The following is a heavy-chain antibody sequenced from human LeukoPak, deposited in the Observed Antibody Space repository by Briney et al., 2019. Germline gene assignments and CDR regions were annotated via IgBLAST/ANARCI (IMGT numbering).Heavy chain of an antibody. CDR2: ISAYNGNT. CDR1: GYTFTSYY. J-gene: IGHJ4*02. CDR3: ARGGPEGVATDEGFDY. V-gene: IGHV1-18*04. D-gene: IGHD5-12*01. Sequence: ASVKVSCKAYGYTFTSYYMHWVRQAPGQGLEWMGWISAYNGNTNYAQKLQGRVTMTTDTSTSTAYMELRSLRSDDTAVYYCARGGPEGVATDEGFDYWGQGTLVTVSS.